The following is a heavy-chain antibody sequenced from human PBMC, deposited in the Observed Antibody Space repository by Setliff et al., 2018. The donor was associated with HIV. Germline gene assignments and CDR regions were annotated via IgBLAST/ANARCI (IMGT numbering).Heavy chain of an antibody. Sequence: GESLKISCKHSGDIFLNYWIGWVRQMPGKGLEWMGVIFTADSDTRYSPSFQGQVTMSVDKSIRTAYLQWSSLKASDTAIYYCAAGLRLWAFDIWGQGTMVTVSS. J-gene: IGHJ3*02. D-gene: IGHD5-12*01. CDR3: AAGLRLWAFDI. CDR2: IFTADSDT. V-gene: IGHV5-51*01. CDR1: GDIFLNYW.